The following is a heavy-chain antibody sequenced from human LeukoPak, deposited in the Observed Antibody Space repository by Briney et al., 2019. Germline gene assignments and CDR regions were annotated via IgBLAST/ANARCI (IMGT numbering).Heavy chain of an antibody. V-gene: IGHV3-49*04. J-gene: IGHJ4*02. CDR2: IRSKAYGGTT. Sequence: PGGSLRLSCTASGFTFGDYAMSWVRQAPGKGLEWVGFIRSKAYGGTTEYAASVKGRFTISRDDSKSIAYLQMNSLKTEDTAVYYCTRELSFCSSTSCYWRPFDYWGQGTLVTVSS. CDR3: TRELSFCSSTSCYWRPFDY. CDR1: GFTFGDYA. D-gene: IGHD2-2*01.